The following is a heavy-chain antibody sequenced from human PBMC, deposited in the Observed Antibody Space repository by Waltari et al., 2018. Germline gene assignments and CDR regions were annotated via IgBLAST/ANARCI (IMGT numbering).Heavy chain of an antibody. CDR3: AKGTAIFGVVIPLWFDP. J-gene: IGHJ5*02. CDR2: ISGSGGST. D-gene: IGHD3-3*01. CDR1: GFTFSSYA. V-gene: IGHV3-23*01. Sequence: EVQLLESGGGLVQPGGSLRLSCAASGFTFSSYAMSWVRPAPGRGLEWVSAISGSGGSTYYADSVKGRFTISRDNSKNTLYLQMNSLRAEDTAVYYCAKGTAIFGVVIPLWFDPWGQGTLVTVSS.